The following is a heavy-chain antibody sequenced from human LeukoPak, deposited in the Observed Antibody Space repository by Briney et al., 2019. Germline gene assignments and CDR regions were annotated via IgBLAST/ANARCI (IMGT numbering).Heavy chain of an antibody. CDR2: ISSSSSYI. D-gene: IGHD3-16*01. CDR3: AQTLGDY. J-gene: IGHJ4*02. Sequence: GGSLRLSCAPSGSTFGTYSMNWVRQAQGKGLEWVSSISSSSSYIYYADSVKGRFTISRDNAKNSLYLQMNSLRAEDTAVYYCAQTLGDYWGQGTLVTVSS. V-gene: IGHV3-21*01. CDR1: GSTFGTYS.